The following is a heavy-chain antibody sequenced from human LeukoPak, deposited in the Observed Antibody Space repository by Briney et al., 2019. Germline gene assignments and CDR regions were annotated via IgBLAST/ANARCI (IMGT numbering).Heavy chain of an antibody. J-gene: IGHJ4*02. CDR3: AKDDAWLRFGE. Sequence: GGTLRLSCAASGFTFSNHGMNWVRQAPGKGLEWVSGISPSADIKYYADSVKGRFTISRDNSKNMLYLELISLTVDDTAVYYCAKDDAWLRFGEWSQGTLVTVSS. D-gene: IGHD3-10*01. CDR1: GFTFSNHG. V-gene: IGHV3-23*01. CDR2: ISPSADIK.